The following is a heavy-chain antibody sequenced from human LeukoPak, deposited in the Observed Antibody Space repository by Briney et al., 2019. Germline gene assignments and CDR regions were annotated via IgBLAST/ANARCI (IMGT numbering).Heavy chain of an antibody. CDR3: ARTLGVSSAFDP. V-gene: IGHV3-74*01. CDR2: INSDGSST. J-gene: IGHJ5*02. Sequence: PGGSLRLSCAASGFTFRNFWVHWVRQAPGKGLLWVSRINSDGSSTTYADSVKGRFTISRDSAKNTVYLQMNSLRAEDTAVYYCARTLGVSSAFDPWGQGILVTVSS. D-gene: IGHD3-16*01. CDR1: GFTFRNFW.